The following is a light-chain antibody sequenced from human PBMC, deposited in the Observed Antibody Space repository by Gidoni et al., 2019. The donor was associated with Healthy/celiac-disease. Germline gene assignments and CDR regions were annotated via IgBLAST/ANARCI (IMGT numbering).Light chain of an antibody. CDR3: QQYYSYPPIP. V-gene: IGKV1-8*01. J-gene: IGKJ5*01. Sequence: AIRMTQSPSSFSASTGDRVTITCRARQGISSYLAWYQQKPGKAPKLLSYAASTLQSGVPSRFSGSGSGTDFTLTISCLQSEDFATYYCQQYYSYPPIPFGQGTRLEIK. CDR2: AAS. CDR1: QGISSY.